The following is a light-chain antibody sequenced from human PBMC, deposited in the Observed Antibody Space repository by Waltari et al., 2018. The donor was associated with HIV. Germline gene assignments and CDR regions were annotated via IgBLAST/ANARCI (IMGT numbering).Light chain of an antibody. V-gene: IGLV2-23*02. Sequence: QSALTQPASVSGSPGQSITISCPGTSSDVGSYNLVSWYQQHPGKAPKPSVYLVNKPPLWVSILFSGSKSGITASLTISGLQAEDEADYYCCSYAGSRTLWVFGGGTKVTVL. J-gene: IGLJ3*02. CDR1: SSDVGSYNL. CDR3: CSYAGSRTLWV. CDR2: LVN.